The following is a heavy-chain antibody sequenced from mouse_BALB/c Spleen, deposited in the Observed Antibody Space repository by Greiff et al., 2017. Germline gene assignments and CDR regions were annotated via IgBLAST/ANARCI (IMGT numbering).Heavy chain of an antibody. CDR1: GYTFTSYN. CDR3: AREGMITTIFDY. J-gene: IGHJ2*01. V-gene: IGHV1-12*01. D-gene: IGHD2-4*01. CDR2: IYPGNGDT. Sequence: QVQLQQSGAELVKPGASVKMSCKASGYTFTSYNMHWVKQTPGQGLEWIGAIYPGNGDTSYNQKFKGKATLTADKSSSTAYMQLSSLTSEDSAVYYCAREGMITTIFDYWGQGTTLTVSS.